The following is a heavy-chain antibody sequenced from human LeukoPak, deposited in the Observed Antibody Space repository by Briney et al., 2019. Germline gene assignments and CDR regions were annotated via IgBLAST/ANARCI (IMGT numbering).Heavy chain of an antibody. CDR1: GYSFSDFY. Sequence: ASVKVSCKASGYSFSDFYMHWVRQPPGQGLEWMGWINPNSGGTNYAQKFQGRVTMTRDTSISTAYMELSRLRSDDTAVYYCARDWLLRYSQGGFDTWGQGPLVTVSS. J-gene: IGHJ4*02. CDR3: ARDWLLRYSQGGFDT. V-gene: IGHV1-2*02. CDR2: INPNSGGT. D-gene: IGHD3-9*01.